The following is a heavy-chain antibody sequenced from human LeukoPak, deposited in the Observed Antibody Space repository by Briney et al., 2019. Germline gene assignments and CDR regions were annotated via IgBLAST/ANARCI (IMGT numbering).Heavy chain of an antibody. V-gene: IGHV4-59*12. CDR2: VSYSGNT. Sequence: PSETLSLTCTVSRGSISSYYWSWIRQPPGKGLEWIGYVSYSGNTNYNPSLNSRVTISVDKSKNQFSLKLSSVTAADTAVYYCARYDDSSGYYDYWGQGTLVTVSS. CDR1: RGSISSYY. J-gene: IGHJ4*02. D-gene: IGHD3-22*01. CDR3: ARYDDSSGYYDY.